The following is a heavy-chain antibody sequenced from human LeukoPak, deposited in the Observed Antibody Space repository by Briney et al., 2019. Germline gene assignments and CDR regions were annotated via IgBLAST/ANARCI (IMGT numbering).Heavy chain of an antibody. Sequence: ASVKVSCKASGYTFTSYYMHWVRQAPGQGLEWMGIINPSGGSTSYAQKFQGRVTMTTDTSTSTAYMELRSLRSDDTAVYFCARVAQHRYYYDSSAFLYYFDYWGQGTLVTVSS. V-gene: IGHV1-46*01. CDR2: INPSGGST. CDR1: GYTFTSYY. J-gene: IGHJ4*02. CDR3: ARVAQHRYYYDSSAFLYYFDY. D-gene: IGHD3-22*01.